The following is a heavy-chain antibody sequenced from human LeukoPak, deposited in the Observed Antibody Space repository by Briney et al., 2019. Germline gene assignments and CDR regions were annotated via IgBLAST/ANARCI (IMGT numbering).Heavy chain of an antibody. V-gene: IGHV5-51*01. CDR2: FYPGDSDT. CDR1: GYNFTNYW. Sequence: GESLKISCKGFGYNFTNYWITWVRQMPGKGLEWMGIFYPGDSDTTYSPSFQGQVTMSVDKSIGTAYLQWASLKASDTAIYYCARGSTWLGYWGQGTLVTVSS. D-gene: IGHD5-12*01. CDR3: ARGSTWLGY. J-gene: IGHJ4*02.